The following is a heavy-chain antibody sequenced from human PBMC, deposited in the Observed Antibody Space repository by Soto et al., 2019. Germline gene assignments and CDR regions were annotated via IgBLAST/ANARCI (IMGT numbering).Heavy chain of an antibody. V-gene: IGHV3-48*03. D-gene: IGHD2-8*02. CDR2: ISSIGTTT. CDR1: GFTFSSYE. Sequence: HPGGSLRLSCAASGFTFSSYEMDWVHQAPGKGLEWISYISSIGTTTYYADSVKGRFTISRDNTKNSLFLQMNSLRAEDTAIYYCARDLGDCTGGVCQSRGLFYWGQGALVTVSS. J-gene: IGHJ4*02. CDR3: ARDLGDCTGGVCQSRGLFY.